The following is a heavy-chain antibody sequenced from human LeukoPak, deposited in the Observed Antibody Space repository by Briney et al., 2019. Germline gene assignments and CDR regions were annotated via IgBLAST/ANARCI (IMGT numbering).Heavy chain of an antibody. Sequence: PGGSLRLSCAASGFTFSSYAMSWVRQAPGKGLEWVSAISGSVGSTYYADSVKGRFTISRDNSKNTLYLQMNSLRAEDTAVYYCASTPGDIVVVVAALDYWGQGTLVTVYS. CDR3: ASTPGDIVVVVAALDY. J-gene: IGHJ4*02. CDR1: GFTFSSYA. V-gene: IGHV3-23*01. D-gene: IGHD2-15*01. CDR2: ISGSVGST.